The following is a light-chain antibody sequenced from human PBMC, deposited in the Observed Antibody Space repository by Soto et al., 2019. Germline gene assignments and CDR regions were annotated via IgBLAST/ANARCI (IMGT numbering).Light chain of an antibody. J-gene: IGKJ3*01. V-gene: IGKV2-28*01. CDR3: MQVIQTFT. CDR2: LGS. CDR1: QSLLHSNGYNY. Sequence: DIVMTQSPLSLPVTPGEPASISCRSSQSLLHSNGYNYLDGYLQKPGQSPQLLSYLGSNRASWVTDRFSGSGSGTDFTLKISRVEAEDVGVYSCMQVIQTFTFGPGTKVDIK.